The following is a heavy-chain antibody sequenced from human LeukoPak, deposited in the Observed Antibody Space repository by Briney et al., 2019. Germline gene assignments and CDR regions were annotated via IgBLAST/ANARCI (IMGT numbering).Heavy chain of an antibody. J-gene: IGHJ3*02. Sequence: SETLSLTCTVSGGSISSYYWSWIRHRAGKGLEWIGRIYTSGSTNYNPSLKSRVTMSVDTSKNQFSLKLSSVTAADTAVYYCARVTGSGWSDAFDIWGQGTMVTVSS. CDR2: IYTSGST. D-gene: IGHD6-19*01. CDR3: ARVTGSGWSDAFDI. V-gene: IGHV4-4*07. CDR1: GGSISSYY.